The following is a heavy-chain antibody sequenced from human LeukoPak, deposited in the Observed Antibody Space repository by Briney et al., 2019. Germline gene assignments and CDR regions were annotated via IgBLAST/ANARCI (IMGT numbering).Heavy chain of an antibody. V-gene: IGHV3-74*01. D-gene: IGHD6-6*01. Sequence: GGSLRLSCAASGFTFSSYWMHWVRQAPGKGLVWVSRINTDGSTTNYADAVKGRFTISRDNAKNTLYLQMNSLRAEDTAVYYCATDRSSIAVRPHWGQGTLVTVSS. CDR2: INTDGSTT. CDR1: GFTFSSYW. CDR3: ATDRSSIAVRPH. J-gene: IGHJ4*02.